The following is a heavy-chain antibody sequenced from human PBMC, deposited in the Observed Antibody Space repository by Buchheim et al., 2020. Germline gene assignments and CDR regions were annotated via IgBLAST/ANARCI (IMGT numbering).Heavy chain of an antibody. D-gene: IGHD3-3*01. V-gene: IGHV3-48*01. J-gene: IGHJ6*02. CDR1: GFTFSSYS. CDR3: ARDGYYDFWSGYYTGIYYYYGMDV. CDR2: ISSSSSTT. Sequence: EVQLVESGGGLVQPGGSLRLSCAASGFTFSSYSMNWVRQAPGKGLEWVSYISSSSSTTYYADSVKGRFTISRDNAKNSLYLQMNSLRAEDTAVYYCARDGYYDFWSGYYTGIYYYYGMDVWGQGTT.